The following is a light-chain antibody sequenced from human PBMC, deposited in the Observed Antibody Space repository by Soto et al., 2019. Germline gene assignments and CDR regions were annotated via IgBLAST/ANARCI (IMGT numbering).Light chain of an antibody. Sequence: IVLTHSPSTLYLSPGERATLSCRASQSVSSSYLAWYQQKPGQAPRLLIYGASSRATGIPDRFSGSGSGTDFTLTISRLEPEDFAVYYCQQYGSSPRTFGQGTKVDIK. CDR1: QSVSSSY. CDR2: GAS. CDR3: QQYGSSPRT. J-gene: IGKJ1*01. V-gene: IGKV3-20*01.